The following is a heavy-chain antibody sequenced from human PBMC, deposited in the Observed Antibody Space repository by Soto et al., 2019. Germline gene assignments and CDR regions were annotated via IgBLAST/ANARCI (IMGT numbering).Heavy chain of an antibody. Sequence: QVQLVESGGGVVQPGRSLRLSCAASGFTFSSYGMHWVRQAPGKGLEWVAVIWYDGSNKYYADSVKGRFTISRDNSKNTLYLQRNSPGAEDTAGYYGARLGVAAGDYWGQGTLGTVCS. CDR3: ARLGVAAGDY. J-gene: IGHJ4*02. CDR2: IWYDGSNK. D-gene: IGHD6-13*01. V-gene: IGHV3-33*01. CDR1: GFTFSSYG.